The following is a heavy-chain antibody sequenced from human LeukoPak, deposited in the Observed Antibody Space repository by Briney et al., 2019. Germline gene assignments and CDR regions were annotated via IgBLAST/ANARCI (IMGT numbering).Heavy chain of an antibody. Sequence: GGSLRLSCAASGFTFSSYAMSWVRQAPGKGLEWVSAISGSGGSTYYADSVKGRFSISRDNSKNTLYLQMNSLRAEDTAVYYCARDHSESGSYPNPWGQGTLVTVSS. D-gene: IGHD3-10*01. CDR3: ARDHSESGSYPNP. CDR1: GFTFSSYA. CDR2: ISGSGGST. J-gene: IGHJ5*02. V-gene: IGHV3-23*01.